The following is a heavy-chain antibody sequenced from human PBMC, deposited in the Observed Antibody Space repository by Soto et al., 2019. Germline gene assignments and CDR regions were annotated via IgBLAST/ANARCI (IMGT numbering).Heavy chain of an antibody. CDR3: ARGWGYDTSDYYYAY. CDR2: ITPIFGTA. Sequence: SVKVSCKAYGGTFSRYAISWVRQAPGQGLEWMGGITPIFGTANYAQKFQGRVAITADESTRTSYMELRSLRSGDTAVYYCARGWGYDTSDYYYAYWGQGTLVTSPQ. CDR1: GGTFSRYA. V-gene: IGHV1-69*13. D-gene: IGHD3-22*01. J-gene: IGHJ4*02.